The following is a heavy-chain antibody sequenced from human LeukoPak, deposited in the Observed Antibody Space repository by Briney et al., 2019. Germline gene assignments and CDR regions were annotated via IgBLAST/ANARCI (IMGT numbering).Heavy chain of an antibody. D-gene: IGHD3-10*02. CDR1: GFTFRSYE. Sequence: GSLRLSCAASGFTFRSYEMNWVRQAPGKGLEWVSYISSSGSTIYYADSVKGRFTISRDNAKNSLYLQMNSLRAEDTAVYYCAELGITMIGGVWGKGTTVTISS. CDR3: AELGITMIGGV. V-gene: IGHV3-48*03. J-gene: IGHJ6*04. CDR2: ISSSGSTI.